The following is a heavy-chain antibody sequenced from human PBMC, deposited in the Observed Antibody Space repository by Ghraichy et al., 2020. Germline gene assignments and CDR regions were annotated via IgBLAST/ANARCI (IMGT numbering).Heavy chain of an antibody. CDR3: ARDSSFGWYFDL. V-gene: IGHV1-46*01. J-gene: IGHJ2*01. CDR1: GYTFTSYY. Sequence: ASVKFSCKASGYTFTSYYMHWVRQAPGQGLEWMGIINPSGGSTSYAQKFQGRVTMTRDTSTSTVYMELSSLRSEDTAVYYCARDSSFGWYFDLWGRGTLVTVSS. CDR2: INPSGGST. D-gene: IGHD2-15*01.